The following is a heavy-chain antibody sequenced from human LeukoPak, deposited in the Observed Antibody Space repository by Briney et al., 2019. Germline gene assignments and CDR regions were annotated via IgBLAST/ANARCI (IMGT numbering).Heavy chain of an antibody. CDR1: GYTFTSYD. J-gene: IGHJ4*02. CDR2: MNPNSGNT. D-gene: IGHD3-10*01. Sequence: ASVKVSCKASGYTFTSYDINWVRQATGQGLEWMGWMNPNSGNTGYAQKFQGRVTMTRNTSISTAYMELSSLRSEDTAVYYCARGCYSWLPITMVRGVPDYWGQGTLVTVSS. CDR3: ARGCYSWLPITMVRGVPDY. V-gene: IGHV1-8*01.